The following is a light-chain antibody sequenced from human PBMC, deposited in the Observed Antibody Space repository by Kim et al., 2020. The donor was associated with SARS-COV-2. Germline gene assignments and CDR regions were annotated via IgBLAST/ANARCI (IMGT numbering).Light chain of an antibody. V-gene: IGKV1-39*01. CDR2: AAS. CDR3: QQSYNTPYT. CDR1: QSISNY. Sequence: ASVGDRVTITCRATQSISNYLNWYQQKPGKAPKLLIYAASSLQSGVPSRFSGSGSGTDFTLTISSLQPEDFASYYCQQSYNTPYTFGQGTKLEI. J-gene: IGKJ2*01.